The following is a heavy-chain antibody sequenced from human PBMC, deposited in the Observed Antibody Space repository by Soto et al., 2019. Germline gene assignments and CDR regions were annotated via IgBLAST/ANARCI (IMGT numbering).Heavy chain of an antibody. CDR3: ARGRSGIAAAALNWFDP. J-gene: IGHJ5*02. Sequence: SETLSLTCAVSGGSISSGGYSWSWIRQPPGKGLEWIGYIYHSGSTNYNPSLKSRVTISVDTSKNQFSLKLSSVTAADTAVYYCARGRSGIAAAALNWFDPWGQGTLVTVSS. V-gene: IGHV4-30-2*01. CDR1: GGSISSGGYS. CDR2: IYHSGST. D-gene: IGHD6-13*01.